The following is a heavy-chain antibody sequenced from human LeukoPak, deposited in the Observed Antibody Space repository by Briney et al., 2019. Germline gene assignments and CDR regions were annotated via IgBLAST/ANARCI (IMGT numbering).Heavy chain of an antibody. CDR2: ISGSGGST. Sequence: GGSLRLSCAASGFTFSSYAMSWVRQAPGKGLEWVSAISGSGGSTYYADSVKGRFTISRDNSKNTLYLQMNSLRAEDTAVYYCAKDLGYYDSSGHDYWGQGTLVTVSS. CDR3: AKDLGYYDSSGHDY. J-gene: IGHJ4*02. V-gene: IGHV3-23*01. CDR1: GFTFSSYA. D-gene: IGHD3-22*01.